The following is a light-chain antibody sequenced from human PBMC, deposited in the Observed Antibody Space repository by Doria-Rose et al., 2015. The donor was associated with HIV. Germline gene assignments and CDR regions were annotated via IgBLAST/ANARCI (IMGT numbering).Light chain of an antibody. V-gene: IGKV4-1*01. CDR1: QSLLYTSKNY. CDR3: QQYYDTPS. CDR2: WAS. J-gene: IGKJ3*01. Sequence: DIRLTQSPESLGMSLGERATLNCKSNQSLLYTSKNYLAWYQQKPGQPPKLLIYWASTRQSGVPARFSGSGSGIDFTLTISSLEAEDVAVYDCQQYYDTPSFGPGTTVDIK.